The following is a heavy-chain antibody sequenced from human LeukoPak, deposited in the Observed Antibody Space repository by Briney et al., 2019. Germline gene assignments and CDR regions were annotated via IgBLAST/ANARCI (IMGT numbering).Heavy chain of an antibody. CDR3: ARLKAVNDYYYYYGMDV. J-gene: IGHJ6*02. CDR1: GGSISSSSYY. Sequence: SETLSLTCTVSGGSISSSSYYWGWIRQPPGKGLEWIGSIYYSGSTYYNPSLKSRVTISVGTSKNQFSLKLSSVTAADTAVYYCARLKAVNDYYYYYGMDVWGQGTTVTVSS. V-gene: IGHV4-39*01. D-gene: IGHD4-17*01. CDR2: IYYSGST.